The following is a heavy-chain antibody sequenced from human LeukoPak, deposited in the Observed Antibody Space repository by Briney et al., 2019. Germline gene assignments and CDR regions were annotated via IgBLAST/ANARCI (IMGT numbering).Heavy chain of an antibody. Sequence: GGSLRLSCAASGFTFSSYAMSWVRQAPGKGLEWVSAISGSGGSTYYADSVKGRFTIPRDNSKNMLYLQMNSLRAEDTAVYYCAKWKYSNSGIDDYWGQGTLVTVSS. CDR3: AKWKYSNSGIDDY. CDR2: ISGSGGST. CDR1: GFTFSSYA. V-gene: IGHV3-23*01. D-gene: IGHD6-6*01. J-gene: IGHJ4*02.